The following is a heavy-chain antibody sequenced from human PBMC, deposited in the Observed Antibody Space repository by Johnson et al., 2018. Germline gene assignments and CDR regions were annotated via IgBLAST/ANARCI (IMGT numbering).Heavy chain of an antibody. V-gene: IGHV3-9*01. Sequence: EVQLVESGGGLVQPGGSLRLSCAASGFSFEDYVMYWVRQPPGKGLEWVSSINFNGGNTNYADSVKGRFTISRDNAKNSLYLQMETLRAGDTAFYYCARDVGKYYFFYNWEVWGPGATVTVSS. CDR2: INFNGGNT. CDR3: ARDVGKYYFFYNWEV. D-gene: IGHD1-26*01. CDR1: GFSFEDYV. J-gene: IGHJ6*02.